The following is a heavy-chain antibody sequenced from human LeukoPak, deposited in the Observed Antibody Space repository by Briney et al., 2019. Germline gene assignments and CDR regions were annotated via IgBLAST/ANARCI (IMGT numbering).Heavy chain of an antibody. CDR3: ARELGGATDY. J-gene: IGHJ4*02. CDR2: IYSSGST. CDR1: GFPVSSNY. V-gene: IGHV3-66*01. D-gene: IGHD1-26*01. Sequence: PGGSLRLSCAASGFPVSSNYMTWVRQAPGKGLEWVSVIYSSGSTYYADSVKGRFTISRDNSKNTVYLQMNSLRAEDTAVYYCARELGGATDYWGQGTLVTVSS.